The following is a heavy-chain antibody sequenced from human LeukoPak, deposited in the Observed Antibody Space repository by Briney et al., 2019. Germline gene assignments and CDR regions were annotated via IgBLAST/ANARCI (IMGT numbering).Heavy chain of an antibody. J-gene: IGHJ4*02. CDR3: ATYRQVMLPFES. D-gene: IGHD5-18*01. V-gene: IGHV3-23*01. CDR1: GFTLSSLA. CDR2: IFPTSREI. Sequence: GGSLRLSCAASGFTLSSLAMIWVRQPPGKGLEWVSSIFPTSREIHYADSVRGRFTISRDNSKSTLSLQMNSLRAEDTAIYYCATYRQVMLPFESWGQGTLVTVSS.